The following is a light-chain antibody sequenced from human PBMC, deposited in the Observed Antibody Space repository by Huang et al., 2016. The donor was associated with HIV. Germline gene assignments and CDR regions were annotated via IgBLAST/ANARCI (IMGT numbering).Light chain of an antibody. V-gene: IGKV4-1*01. CDR1: QSVYSSSTSKDY. J-gene: IGKJ1*01. CDR3: QQYYSSPQT. CDR2: WAS. Sequence: DIIMTHSPDSLAVSLGERATLNCRSRQSVYSSSTSKDYMAWLQQKHGQPPRLLLFWASTREAGVPDRFSGSGSGTHFTLTIANLEAEDAAIYYCQQYYSSPQTFGQETRVEVK.